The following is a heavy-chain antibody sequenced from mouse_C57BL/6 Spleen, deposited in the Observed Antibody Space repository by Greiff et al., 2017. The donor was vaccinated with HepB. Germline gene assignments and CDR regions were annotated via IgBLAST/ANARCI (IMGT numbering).Heavy chain of an antibody. CDR1: GYTFTSYG. Sequence: QVQLQQSGAELARPGASVKLSCKASGYTFTSYGISWVKQRTGQGLEWIGEIYPRSGNTYYNEKFKGKATLTADKSSSTAYMELRSLKSEDSAVYFCAYYYGSSPFDYWGQGTTLTVSS. CDR2: IYPRSGNT. V-gene: IGHV1-81*01. J-gene: IGHJ2*01. D-gene: IGHD1-1*01. CDR3: AYYYGSSPFDY.